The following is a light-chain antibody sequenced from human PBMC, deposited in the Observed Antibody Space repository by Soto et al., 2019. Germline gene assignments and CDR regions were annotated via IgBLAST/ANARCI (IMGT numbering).Light chain of an antibody. J-gene: IGKJ2*01. Sequence: IQMTQSPSSLSASVGDRVTVTCRASQTIKTYLNWYQCKPGKAPKLLIYGASNLQRGVPSRFSGSGSGTDFTLTISRLETEDFATYYCHQIFSAPFTFGQGTGLE. CDR2: GAS. CDR3: HQIFSAPFT. CDR1: QTIKTY. V-gene: IGKV1-39*01.